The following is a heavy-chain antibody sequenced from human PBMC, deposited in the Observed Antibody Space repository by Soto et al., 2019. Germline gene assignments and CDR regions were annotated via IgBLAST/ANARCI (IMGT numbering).Heavy chain of an antibody. CDR2: ISAYNGNT. D-gene: IGHD3-22*01. CDR1: GYTFTSYG. J-gene: IGHJ4*02. CDR3: ARNPRGYYDRSGYYSYFDY. Sequence: GASVKVSCKASGYTFTSYGISWVRQAPGQGLEWMGWISAYNGNTNYAQKLQGRVTMTTDTSTSTAYMELRSLRSDDTAVYYCARNPRGYYDRSGYYSYFDYWGQGTLVTVSS. V-gene: IGHV1-18*01.